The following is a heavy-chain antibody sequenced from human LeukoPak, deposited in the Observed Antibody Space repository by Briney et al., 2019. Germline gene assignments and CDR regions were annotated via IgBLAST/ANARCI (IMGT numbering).Heavy chain of an antibody. V-gene: IGHV3-48*03. CDR2: ISSSGSTI. D-gene: IGHD2-2*01. Sequence: PGGSLRLSCAASGFTFSSYEMNWVRQAPGKGLEWVSYISSSGSTIYYADSVKGRFTIPRDNAKNSLYLQMNSLRAEDTAVYYCARKYYSTTSCLFDYWGQGTLVTVSS. J-gene: IGHJ4*02. CDR1: GFTFSSYE. CDR3: ARKYYSTTSCLFDY.